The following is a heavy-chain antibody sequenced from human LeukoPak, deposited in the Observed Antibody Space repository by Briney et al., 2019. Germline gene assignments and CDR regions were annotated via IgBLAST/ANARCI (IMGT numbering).Heavy chain of an antibody. CDR3: AREQKQRITMIVSRHFDY. Sequence: GGSLRLSCAASGFTFSSYAIHWVRQAPGKGLEWVAVISYDGSNKYYADSVKGRFTISRDNSKNTLYLQMNSLRAEDTAVYYCAREQKQRITMIVSRHFDYWGQGTLVTVSS. J-gene: IGHJ4*02. D-gene: IGHD3-22*01. V-gene: IGHV3-30-3*01. CDR2: ISYDGSNK. CDR1: GFTFSSYA.